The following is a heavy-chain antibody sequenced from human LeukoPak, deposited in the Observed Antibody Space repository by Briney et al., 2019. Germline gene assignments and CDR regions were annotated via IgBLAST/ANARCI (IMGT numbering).Heavy chain of an antibody. D-gene: IGHD4-23*01. CDR2: IIPIFGTA. CDR3: AREFEGYGGNSDDAFDI. V-gene: IGHV1-69*13. J-gene: IGHJ3*02. Sequence: SVKVSCKASGGTFSSYAISWVRQAPGQGLEWMGGIIPIFGTANYAQKFQGRVTITADESTSTAYMELSSLRSEDTAVYYCAREFEGYGGNSDDAFDIWGQGTMVTVSS. CDR1: GGTFSSYA.